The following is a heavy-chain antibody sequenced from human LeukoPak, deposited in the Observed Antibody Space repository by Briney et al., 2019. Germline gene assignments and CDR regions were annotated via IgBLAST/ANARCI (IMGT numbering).Heavy chain of an antibody. V-gene: IGHV1-46*01. CDR3: ARGSGDILTGYYNYFDY. CDR1: GYTFTSYY. CDR2: INPSGGST. Sequence: ASVKVSCKASGYTFTSYYMHWVRQAPGQGLEWMGIINPSGGSTSYAQKFQGGVTTTRDTSTSTVYMELSSLRSEDTAVYYCARGSGDILTGYYNYFDYWAREPWSPSPQ. D-gene: IGHD3-9*01. J-gene: IGHJ4*02.